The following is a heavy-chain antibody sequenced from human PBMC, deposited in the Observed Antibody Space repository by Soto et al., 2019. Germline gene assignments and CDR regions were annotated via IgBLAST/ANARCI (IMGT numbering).Heavy chain of an antibody. J-gene: IGHJ3*02. CDR2: INSDGSTT. V-gene: IGHV3-74*01. CDR1: GFTFSSYW. D-gene: IGHD1-26*01. Sequence: GSLRLSCAASGFTFSSYWMHWVRQAPGKGLEWISVINSDGSTTSYADSVKGRFTISRDNSKNTLYLQMNSLRAEDTAVYYCVKDAPIGATGAFDMWGQGTMVTVSS. CDR3: VKDAPIGATGAFDM.